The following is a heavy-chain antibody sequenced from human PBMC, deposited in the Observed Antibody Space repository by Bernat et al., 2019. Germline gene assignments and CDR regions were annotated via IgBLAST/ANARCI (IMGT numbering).Heavy chain of an antibody. Sequence: QVQLQESGPGLVKPSQTLSLICTVSGGSISTGDYYWSWIRQHPGKGLEWIGYIYYSGNTYYNPSLKSRVTISVDTSKTQFSLKLSSVTAADTAVYFCARVEGAYVDFDIWGQGTMVTVSS. D-gene: IGHD4-17*01. J-gene: IGHJ3*02. V-gene: IGHV4-31*03. CDR3: ARVEGAYVDFDI. CDR2: IYYSGNT. CDR1: GGSISTGDYY.